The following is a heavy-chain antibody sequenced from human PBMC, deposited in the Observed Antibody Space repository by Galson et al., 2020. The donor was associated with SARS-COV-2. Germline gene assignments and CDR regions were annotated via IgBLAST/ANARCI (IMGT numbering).Heavy chain of an antibody. V-gene: IGHV4-59*01. CDR2: IYYSGST. CDR3: ARAAQTYYDFWSGYYNAPHFDY. J-gene: IGHJ4*02. D-gene: IGHD3-3*01. Sequence: SGTLSLTCTVSGGSISSYYWSWIRQPPGKGLEWIGYIYYSGSTKYNPSLTSRVTISVDTSKNQFPLKLSSVTAADTAVYYCARAAQTYYDFWSGYYNAPHFDYWGQGTLVAVSS. CDR1: GGSISSYY.